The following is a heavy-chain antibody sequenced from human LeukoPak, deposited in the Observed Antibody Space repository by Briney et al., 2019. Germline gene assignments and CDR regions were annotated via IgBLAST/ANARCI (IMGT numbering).Heavy chain of an antibody. V-gene: IGHV1-2*02. D-gene: IGHD2/OR15-2a*01. CDR3: ASFYAPDRGIESQNLVTVY. Sequence: ASVKVSCKASGYTFTAYYIHWVRQAPGQGLEWMGWINPNSGGTEYAQKFQGRVTLTRDTSINTAYMGLSRLRSDDTAVYYCASFYAPDRGIESQNLVTVYWGQGTLVSVSS. CDR2: INPNSGGT. CDR1: GYTFTAYY. J-gene: IGHJ4*02.